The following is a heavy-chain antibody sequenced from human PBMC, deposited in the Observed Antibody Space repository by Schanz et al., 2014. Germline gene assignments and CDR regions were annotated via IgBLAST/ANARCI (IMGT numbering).Heavy chain of an antibody. J-gene: IGHJ4*02. CDR2: ISPYTGNT. CDR1: GYTFTDYG. CDR3: ARDGVDAAAGGNY. Sequence: QVQVVQSGAEVKKPGASVKVSCKASGYTFTDYGINWVRQAPGQGLEWMGWISPYTGNTHYFDKMEGRVTMTTDTSTSTAYMELRSLRSEDTAVYYCARDGVDAAAGGNYWGQGTLVTVSS. V-gene: IGHV1-18*01. D-gene: IGHD6-13*01.